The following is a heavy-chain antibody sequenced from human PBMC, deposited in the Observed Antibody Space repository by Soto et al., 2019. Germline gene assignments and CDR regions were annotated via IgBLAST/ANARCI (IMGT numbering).Heavy chain of an antibody. CDR1: GGSISSYY. CDR2: IYYSGST. D-gene: IGHD1-1*01. CDR3: ARDHDRLDY. V-gene: IGHV4-59*01. J-gene: IGHJ4*02. Sequence: QVQLQESGPGLVKPSETLSLTCTVSGGSISSYYWSWIRQPPGKGLEWIGYIYYSGSTKYNPSPKSRVTISVDTSKNQFSLKLSSVTAADTAVYYCARDHDRLDYWGQGALVTVSS.